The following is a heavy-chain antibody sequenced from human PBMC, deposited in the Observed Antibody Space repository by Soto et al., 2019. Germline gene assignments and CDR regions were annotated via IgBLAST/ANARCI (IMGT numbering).Heavy chain of an antibody. CDR1: GFTFSSYS. CDR2: ISSSSSYI. J-gene: IGHJ6*02. Sequence: GGSLSLSCAASGFTFSSYSMNWVRQAPGKGLEWVSSISSSSSYIYYADSVKGRFTISRDNAKNSLYLQMNSLRAEDTAVYYCAREGGEGNGYNFYYYYGMDVWGQGTTVTVSS. D-gene: IGHD5-12*01. CDR3: AREGGEGNGYNFYYYYGMDV. V-gene: IGHV3-21*01.